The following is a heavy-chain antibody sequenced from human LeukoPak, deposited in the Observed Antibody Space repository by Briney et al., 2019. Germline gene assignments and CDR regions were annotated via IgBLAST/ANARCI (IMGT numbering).Heavy chain of an antibody. CDR1: GFTVSSNF. D-gene: IGHD6-13*01. CDR3: ARDDRIAAAGTFDY. Sequence: GGSLRLSCAASGFTVSSNFMSWVRQAPGKGLEWVSVIYSGGTTYYADSVKGRFTISRDNSKNTLYLQMNSLRAEGTAVYYCARDDRIAAAGTFDYWGQGTLVTVSS. J-gene: IGHJ4*02. V-gene: IGHV3-53*01. CDR2: IYSGGTT.